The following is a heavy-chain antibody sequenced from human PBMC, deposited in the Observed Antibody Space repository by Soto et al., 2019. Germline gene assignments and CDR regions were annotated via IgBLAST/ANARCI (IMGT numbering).Heavy chain of an antibody. CDR3: ARELYSSGWYYFDY. CDR1: GGSISSYY. V-gene: IGHV4-59*01. J-gene: IGHJ4*02. CDR2: IYYSGST. Sequence: LSLTCTVSGGSISSYYWSWIRQPPGKGLEWIGYIYYSGSTNYNPSLKSRVTISVDTSKNQFSLKLSSVTAADTAVYYCARELYSSGWYYFDYWGQGTLVTVSS. D-gene: IGHD6-19*01.